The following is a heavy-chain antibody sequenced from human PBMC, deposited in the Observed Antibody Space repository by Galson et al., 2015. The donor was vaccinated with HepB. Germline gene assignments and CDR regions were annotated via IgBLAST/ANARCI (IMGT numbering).Heavy chain of an antibody. V-gene: IGHV1-8*01. D-gene: IGHD3-3*01. J-gene: IGHJ3*01. CDR3: ASMGPGITIFGVGMLDACVL. CDR1: GYTFTSYD. Sequence: SVKVSCKASGYTFTSYDINWVRQATGQGLEWMGWMNPNSGNTGYAQKFQGGVTMTRNTSISTAYMELSSLRSEDTAVYYCASMGPGITIFGVGMLDACVLWGQRTMVTVS. CDR2: MNPNSGNT.